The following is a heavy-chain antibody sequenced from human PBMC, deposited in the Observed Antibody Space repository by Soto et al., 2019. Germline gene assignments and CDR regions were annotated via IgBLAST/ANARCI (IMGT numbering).Heavy chain of an antibody. Sequence: EVQLLESGGGLVQPGGSLRLSCTGSGFTFSSYAMNWVRQAPGKGLECVSTISGSGGTTYYADSVKGRFTISRDNSKNTLYLQMSSLSAKDTAVYYCAKNGRAAAMYNWFDPWGQGTLVTVSS. CDR2: ISGSGGTT. V-gene: IGHV3-23*01. CDR3: AKNGRAAAMYNWFDP. J-gene: IGHJ5*02. CDR1: GFTFSSYA. D-gene: IGHD5-18*01.